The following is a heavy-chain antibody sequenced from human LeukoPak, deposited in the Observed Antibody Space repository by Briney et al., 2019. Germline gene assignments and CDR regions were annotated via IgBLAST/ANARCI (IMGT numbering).Heavy chain of an antibody. J-gene: IGHJ4*02. V-gene: IGHV6-1*01. CDR3: ARDSGSTFDY. D-gene: IGHD6-13*01. CDR1: GDSVSRNSAA. Sequence: RSQTLSLTCAICGDSVSRNSAAWNWIRQSPSRGLEWLGRTYYRSKWYNDYAVSVKSRITINPDTSMNQFSLQLNSVTPEDTAVYYCARDSGSTFDYWGQGTLVTVSS. CDR2: TYYRSKWYN.